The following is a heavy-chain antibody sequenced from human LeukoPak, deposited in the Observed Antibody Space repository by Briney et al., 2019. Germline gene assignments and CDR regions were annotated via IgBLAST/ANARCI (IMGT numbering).Heavy chain of an antibody. CDR3: ARDMTTVTANNYFDY. CDR1: GYTFTSYY. D-gene: IGHD4-17*01. V-gene: IGHV1-46*01. J-gene: IGHJ4*02. Sequence: GASVKVSCKASGYTFTSYYMHWVRQAPGQGLEWMGIINPSGGSTSYAQKFQGRVTMTRDMSTSTVYMELSSLRSEDTAVYYCARDMTTVTANNYFDYWGQGTLVTVSS. CDR2: INPSGGST.